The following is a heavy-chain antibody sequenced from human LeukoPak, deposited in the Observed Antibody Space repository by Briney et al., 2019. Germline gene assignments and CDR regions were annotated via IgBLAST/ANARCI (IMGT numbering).Heavy chain of an antibody. J-gene: IGHJ4*02. V-gene: IGHV3-30*18. CDR1: GFTFSSYG. CDR2: ISSDGSNK. Sequence: GGSLRLSCAASGFTFSSYGMHWVRQAPGKGLEWVADISSDGSNKYYADSVKGRFTTPRDNSKNTLYLQMNSLRAEDTAVYYCAKEGKEGSAFDDWGQGTLVTVSA. CDR3: AKEGKEGSAFDD. D-gene: IGHD6-25*01.